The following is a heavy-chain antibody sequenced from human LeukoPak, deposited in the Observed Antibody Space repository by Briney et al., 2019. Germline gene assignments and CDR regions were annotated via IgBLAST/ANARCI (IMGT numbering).Heavy chain of an antibody. J-gene: IGHJ4*02. V-gene: IGHV3-30-3*01. D-gene: IGHD3-10*01. Sequence: SGGSLRLSCVASGFPFSSYWMTWVRQAPGKGLEWVAVISYDGSNKYYADSVKGRFTISRDNSKNTLYLQMNSLRAEDTAVYYCASDHYGSGSPDYWGQGTLVTVSS. CDR3: ASDHYGSGSPDY. CDR2: ISYDGSNK. CDR1: GFPFSSYW.